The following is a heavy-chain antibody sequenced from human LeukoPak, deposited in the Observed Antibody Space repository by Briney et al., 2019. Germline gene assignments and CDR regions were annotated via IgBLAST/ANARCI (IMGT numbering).Heavy chain of an antibody. D-gene: IGHD6-13*01. Sequence: PSETLSLTCAVYGGSFSGYYWSWIRQPPGKGLEWIGEINHSGSTNYNPSLKSRVTTSVDTSKNQFSLKLSSVTAADTAVYYCARSWHSSSWYLIDYWGQGTLVTVSS. CDR2: INHSGST. CDR3: ARSWHSSSWYLIDY. V-gene: IGHV4-34*01. CDR1: GGSFSGYY. J-gene: IGHJ4*02.